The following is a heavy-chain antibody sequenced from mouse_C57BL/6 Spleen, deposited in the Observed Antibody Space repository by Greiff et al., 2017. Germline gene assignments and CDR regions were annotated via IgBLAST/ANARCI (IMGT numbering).Heavy chain of an antibody. J-gene: IGHJ4*01. CDR1: GYSITSGYY. D-gene: IGHD3-3*01. CDR2: ISYDGSN. V-gene: IGHV3-6*01. CDR3: ARCGDPYYAMDY. Sequence: EVHLVESGPGLVKPSQSLSLTCSVTGYSITSGYYWNWIRQFPGNKLEWMGYISYDGSNNYNPSLKNRISITRDTSKNQFFLKLNSVTTEDTATYYCARCGDPYYAMDYWGQGTSVTVSS.